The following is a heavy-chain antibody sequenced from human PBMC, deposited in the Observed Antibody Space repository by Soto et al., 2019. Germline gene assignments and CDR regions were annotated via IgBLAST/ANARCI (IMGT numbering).Heavy chain of an antibody. CDR3: ARESAYYDFWSGYSVDWFDP. CDR1: GGSVSSGSYY. Sequence: PSETLSLTCTVSGGSVSSGSYYWSWIRQPPGKGLEWIGYIYYSGSTNYNPSLKSRVTISVDTSKNQFSLKLSSVTAADTAVYYCARESAYYDFWSGYSVDWFDPWGQGTLVTVPS. J-gene: IGHJ5*02. CDR2: IYYSGST. V-gene: IGHV4-61*01. D-gene: IGHD3-3*01.